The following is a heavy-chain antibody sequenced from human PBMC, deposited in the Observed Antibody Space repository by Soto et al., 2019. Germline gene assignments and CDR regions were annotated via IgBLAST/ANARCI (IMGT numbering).Heavy chain of an antibody. D-gene: IGHD6-13*01. CDR2: TYFRSKWYN. V-gene: IGHV6-1*01. Sequence: LSQTLSLTCAISGDSVSTNSATWNWIRQSPSRGPEWLGRTYFRSKWYNDFAVYVKTRMSINLDTSKNQFSLHLSSVTREGTAVYYCARSAGRDSYYYYYAMDVWGQGTSVTVSS. CDR1: GDSVSTNSAT. CDR3: ARSAGRDSYYYYYAMDV. J-gene: IGHJ6*02.